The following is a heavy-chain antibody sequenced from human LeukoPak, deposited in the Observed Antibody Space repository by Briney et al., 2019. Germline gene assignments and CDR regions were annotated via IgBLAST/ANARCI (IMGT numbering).Heavy chain of an antibody. CDR1: GFTFSSYA. Sequence: GGSLRLSCAASGFTFSSYAMSWVRQAPGQGLEWVSSISESGDYTYYADFVKGRFTISRDNSKNTLYLQMNSLRADDTAVYYYAKARKDCSSGTCYSRSFDYWGQGTLVTVSS. J-gene: IGHJ4*02. D-gene: IGHD2-15*01. V-gene: IGHV3-23*01. CDR2: ISESGDYT. CDR3: AKARKDCSSGTCYSRSFDY.